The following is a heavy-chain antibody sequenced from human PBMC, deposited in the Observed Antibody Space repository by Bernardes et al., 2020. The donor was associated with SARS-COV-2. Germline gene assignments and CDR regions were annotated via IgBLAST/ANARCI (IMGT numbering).Heavy chain of an antibody. Sequence: SATLSLTCAVYGWSFSGYYLRWLRPPPGQGLEWIGEIKHNGNIKYNPSLKSRVSISIDTSKNQVSLKMTSLRVADTAVYYCARGYSVGFARFDPWGQGTLVTVSS. CDR2: IKHNGNI. V-gene: IGHV4-34*01. CDR1: GWSFSGYY. D-gene: IGHD4-4*01. J-gene: IGHJ5*02. CDR3: ARGYSVGFARFDP.